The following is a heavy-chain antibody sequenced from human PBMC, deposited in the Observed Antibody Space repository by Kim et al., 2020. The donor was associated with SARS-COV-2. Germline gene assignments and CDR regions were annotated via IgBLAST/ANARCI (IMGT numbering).Heavy chain of an antibody. CDR3: AKDYRDNGDYHAFDI. D-gene: IGHD4-17*01. V-gene: IGHV3-23*01. J-gene: IGHJ3*02. Sequence: DSVKGRFTVSRDNFKDTHYLQMNSLRAEDTAVYYCAKDYRDNGDYHAFDIWGQGTMVTVSS.